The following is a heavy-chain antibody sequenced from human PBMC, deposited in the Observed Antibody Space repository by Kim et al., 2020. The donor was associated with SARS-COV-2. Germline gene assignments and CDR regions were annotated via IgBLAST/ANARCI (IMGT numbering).Heavy chain of an antibody. Sequence: SETLSLTCTVSGGSISSGSYYWSWIRQPAGKGLEWIGRIYTSGSTNYNPSLKSRVTISVDTSKNQFSLKLSSVTAADTAVYYCARDYGGNLDYWGQGTLVTVSA. J-gene: IGHJ4*02. CDR1: GGSISSGSYY. CDR3: ARDYGGNLDY. CDR2: IYTSGST. V-gene: IGHV4-61*02. D-gene: IGHD4-17*01.